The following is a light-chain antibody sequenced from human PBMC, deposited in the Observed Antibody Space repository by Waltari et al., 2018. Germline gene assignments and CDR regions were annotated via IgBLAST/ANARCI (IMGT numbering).Light chain of an antibody. V-gene: IGKV3-11*01. J-gene: IGKJ2*01. Sequence: EIVLTQSPATLSLSPGARVTLSCRASQSLGIQLAWYQQRPGQAPRLLIADASYRAPGIPARFSGSGSGTDFTLTIGSLQAEDVAVYYCQQYYDIPYTFGQGTKLEIK. CDR3: QQYYDIPYT. CDR2: DAS. CDR1: QSLGIQ.